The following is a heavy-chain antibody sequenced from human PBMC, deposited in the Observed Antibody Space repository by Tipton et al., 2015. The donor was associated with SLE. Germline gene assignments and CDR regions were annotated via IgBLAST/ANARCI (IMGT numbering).Heavy chain of an antibody. V-gene: IGHV4-4*08. CDR1: GFTFSSYA. D-gene: IGHD3-9*01. CDR3: ARGQFMGYFDGHPPQHKWFDP. CDR2: IYTSGST. J-gene: IGHJ5*02. Sequence: QLVQSGGGVVQPGRSLRLSCAASGFTFSSYAMHWVRQAPGKGLEWIGHIYTSGSTNYNPSLKSRVTISVDTSKNQFSLKLSSVTAADTAVYYCARGQFMGYFDGHPPQHKWFDPWGQGTLVTVSS.